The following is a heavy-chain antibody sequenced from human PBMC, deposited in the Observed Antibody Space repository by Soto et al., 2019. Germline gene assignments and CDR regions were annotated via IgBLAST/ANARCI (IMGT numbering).Heavy chain of an antibody. CDR1: GFTFSSYG. D-gene: IGHD6-13*01. Sequence: VGSLRLSCAASGFTFSSYGMHWVRQPPGKGLELVAVISYDGSNNYYADSVKGRFTISRDNSKNTLYLQMDSLRAEDTAVYYCAKRGQQLSFYYYYYGMDVWGQGTTVTVSS. J-gene: IGHJ6*02. CDR3: AKRGQQLSFYYYYYGMDV. CDR2: ISYDGSNN. V-gene: IGHV3-30*18.